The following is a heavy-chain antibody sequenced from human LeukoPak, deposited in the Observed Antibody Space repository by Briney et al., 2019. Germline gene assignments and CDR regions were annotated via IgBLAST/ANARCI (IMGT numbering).Heavy chain of an antibody. CDR1: GFIVSSNY. CDR2: IHNDGST. D-gene: IGHD3-3*02. Sequence: GGSLRLSCAASGFIVSSNYMTWVRQAPGEGLEWVSVIHNDGSTYYTDSVKGRFTISRDNSKNTVYLQMNSLRVEDTAVYYCAALARDYWGQGTLVTVSS. J-gene: IGHJ4*02. V-gene: IGHV3-53*01. CDR3: AALARDY.